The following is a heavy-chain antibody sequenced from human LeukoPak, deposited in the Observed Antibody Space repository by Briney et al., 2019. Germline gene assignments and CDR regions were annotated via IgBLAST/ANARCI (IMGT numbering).Heavy chain of an antibody. J-gene: IGHJ6*02. CDR1: DGSINSYY. CDR2: IYYNGNT. Sequence: SETLSLTCSVSDGSINSYYWNWIRRPPGKGLEWIGYIYYNGNTNYSPSLKSRVTMSVDTSKNLFSLKVSSVTAADTAVYYCARGRSNYYGMDVWGQGTTVTVS. V-gene: IGHV4-59*01. D-gene: IGHD1-26*01. CDR3: ARGRSNYYGMDV.